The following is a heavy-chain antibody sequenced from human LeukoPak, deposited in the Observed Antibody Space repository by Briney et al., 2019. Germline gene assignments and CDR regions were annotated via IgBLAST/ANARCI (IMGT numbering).Heavy chain of an antibody. V-gene: IGHV3-15*01. J-gene: IGHJ4*02. CDR3: STERDYSFHY. Sequence: GGSLRLSCAASGFTFSSVWMSGVRQAPGKGLEWVGRIYSKIDGGITDYAAPVKGRFTISRDDSKNTLYLQMNSLKIDDTAVYYCSTERDYSFHYRGQGALVIVSS. CDR1: GFTFSSVW. CDR2: IYSKIDGGIT.